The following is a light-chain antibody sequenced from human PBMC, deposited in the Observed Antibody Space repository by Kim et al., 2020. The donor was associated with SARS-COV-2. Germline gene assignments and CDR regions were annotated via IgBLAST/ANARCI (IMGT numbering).Light chain of an antibody. Sequence: ASIGDEVTSTWRASQDISNYLVWYKQKPGKVPKLLISRASTLQSGVPSRFSGSGSGTDFTLTVSSLQPEDVATYYCQKYDRAPLTFGGGTKVDIK. V-gene: IGKV1-27*01. CDR2: RAS. CDR1: QDISNY. CDR3: QKYDRAPLT. J-gene: IGKJ4*01.